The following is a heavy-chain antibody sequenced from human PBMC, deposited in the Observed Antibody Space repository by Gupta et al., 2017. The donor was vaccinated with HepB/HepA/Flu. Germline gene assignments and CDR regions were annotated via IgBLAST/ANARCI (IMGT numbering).Heavy chain of an antibody. J-gene: IGHJ4*02. V-gene: IGHV3-74*01. CDR2: MNQHGSVI. CDR1: GFTVSSYL. CDR3: SRDTFGPYDY. Sequence: EVQLAESGGGLVQPGGSLRLSCSASGFTVSSYLMHWVRRAPGKGLVWVSRMNQHGSVINYADSVKGRFPISRDNTKNALYLQMNSLRAEDTAIYFCSRDTFGPYDYWGQGTLVTVSS. D-gene: IGHD2/OR15-2a*01.